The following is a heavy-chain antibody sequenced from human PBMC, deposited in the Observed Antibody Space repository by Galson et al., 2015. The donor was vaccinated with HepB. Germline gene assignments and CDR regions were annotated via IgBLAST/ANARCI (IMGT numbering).Heavy chain of an antibody. J-gene: IGHJ4*02. CDR1: GFTFSSYW. CDR3: ASSYYYDSSGYKTLDY. D-gene: IGHD3-22*01. V-gene: IGHV3-7*01. CDR2: IKQDGSEK. Sequence: SLRLSCAASGFTFSSYWMSWVRQAPGKGLEWVANIKQDGSEKYYVDSVKGRFTISRDNAKNSLYLQMNSLRAEDTAVYYCASSYYYDSSGYKTLDYWGQGTLVTVSS.